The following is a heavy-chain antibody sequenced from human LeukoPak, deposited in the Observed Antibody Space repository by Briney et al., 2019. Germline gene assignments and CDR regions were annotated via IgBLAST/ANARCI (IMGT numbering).Heavy chain of an antibody. J-gene: IGHJ4*02. CDR3: AKAPVKNYFLFDY. Sequence: GGSLRLSCAASGFTFSSYAMSWVRQAPGKGLEWVSAISGSGGSTYYADSVKGRFTISRNNSKNTLYLQMNSLRAEDTAVYYCAKAPVKNYFLFDYWGQGTLVTVSS. CDR2: ISGSGGST. D-gene: IGHD3-10*01. CDR1: GFTFSSYA. V-gene: IGHV3-23*01.